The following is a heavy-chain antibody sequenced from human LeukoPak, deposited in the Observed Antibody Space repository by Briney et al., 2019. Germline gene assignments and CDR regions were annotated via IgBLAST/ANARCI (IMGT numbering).Heavy chain of an antibody. CDR1: GYSFTTYH. J-gene: IGHJ4*02. V-gene: IGHV1-46*01. CDR3: ARGRINTSY. Sequence: ASVKVSCKASGYSFTTYHIHWVRQAPGQGLEWMGIIKDSGTTIYPQKFQGRVTMTRDTSTSTVYMEVSSLRSEDTAVYYCARGRINTSYWGQGTLVTVSS. CDR2: IKDSGTT.